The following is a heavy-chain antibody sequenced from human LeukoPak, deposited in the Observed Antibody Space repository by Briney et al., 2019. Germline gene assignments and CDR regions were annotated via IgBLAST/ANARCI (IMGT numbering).Heavy chain of an antibody. CDR2: ISSSSSYI. Sequence: GGSLRLSCAASGFTFSSYSMNWVRQAPGKGLEWVSSISSSSSYIYYADSVKGRFTISRDNAKNSLYLQMNSLRAEDTAVYYCVGGNIAVAGTIPDYWGQGTLVTVSS. CDR3: VGGNIAVAGTIPDY. J-gene: IGHJ4*02. V-gene: IGHV3-21*01. CDR1: GFTFSSYS. D-gene: IGHD6-19*01.